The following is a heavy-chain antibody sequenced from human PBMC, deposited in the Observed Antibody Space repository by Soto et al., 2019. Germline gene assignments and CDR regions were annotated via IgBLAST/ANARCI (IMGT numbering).Heavy chain of an antibody. J-gene: IGHJ4*02. CDR1: GYTFTSYE. D-gene: IGHD6-6*01. CDR3: ARTLMGQLVVLEY. Sequence: ASVKVSCKASGYTFTSYEINWVRQATGQGLEWMGWMSPNSGLTGYAQKFQGRVTMTRNTSISTAYMELSSLSSGDTAVYYCARTLMGQLVVLEYWGQGTLVTVSS. V-gene: IGHV1-8*01. CDR2: MSPNSGLT.